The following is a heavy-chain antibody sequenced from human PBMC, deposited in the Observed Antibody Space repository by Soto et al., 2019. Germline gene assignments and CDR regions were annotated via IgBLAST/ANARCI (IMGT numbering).Heavy chain of an antibody. CDR3: ARGHGDYVDS. CDR1: GGSISSYY. V-gene: IGHV4-4*07. D-gene: IGHD4-17*01. CDR2: IYSSGST. Sequence: QVQLQESGPGLVKPSETLSLTCTVSGGSISSYYWSWIRQPAGKGLEYIGRIYSSGSTNYNPSLKSRVTMSVDTSKNQFSPKLTSVTGADTAVYYCARGHGDYVDSWGQGTLVTVSS. J-gene: IGHJ4*02.